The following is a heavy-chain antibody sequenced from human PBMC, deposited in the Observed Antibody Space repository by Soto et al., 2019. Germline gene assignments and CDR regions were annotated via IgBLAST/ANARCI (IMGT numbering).Heavy chain of an antibody. D-gene: IGHD2-2*02. Sequence: ASVKVSCKASGYTFTTYGMHWVHQAPGQRPEWMGWISAGNCNTKYSQKFQDRVTITRDTSASTAYMELSSLRSEDTAVYYCARDMGYCGGTSCYNPFFDYWGQGTLVTVSS. CDR2: ISAGNCNT. CDR3: ARDMGYCGGTSCYNPFFDY. J-gene: IGHJ4*02. V-gene: IGHV1-3*01. CDR1: GYTFTTYG.